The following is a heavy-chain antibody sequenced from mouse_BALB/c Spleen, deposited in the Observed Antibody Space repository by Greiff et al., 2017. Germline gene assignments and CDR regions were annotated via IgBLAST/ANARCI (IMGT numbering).Heavy chain of an antibody. J-gene: IGHJ3*01. V-gene: IGHV1S81*02. CDR2: INPSNGGT. CDR3: TRSGQLGLRSYAD. D-gene: IGHD3-1*01. Sequence: VQLHQSGAELVKPGASVKLSCKASGYTFTSYYMYWVKQRPGQGLEWIGEINPSNGGTNFNEKFKSKATLTVDKSSSTAYMQRSSLTSEDSAVYYCTRSGQLGLRSYADWGQGTLVTVSA. CDR1: GYTFTSYY.